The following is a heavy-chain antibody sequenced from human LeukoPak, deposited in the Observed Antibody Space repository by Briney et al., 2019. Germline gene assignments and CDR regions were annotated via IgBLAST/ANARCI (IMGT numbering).Heavy chain of an antibody. J-gene: IGHJ4*02. V-gene: IGHV4-59*01. CDR3: ARGVVAAAGRTFDF. Sequence: SETLSLTCTVSGGSISSYYWSWIRQPPGKGLEWIGYIYNSGSTSYNPSLRSRVTISLDTSKNQFSLKLSSVTAADTAIYYCARGVVAAAGRTFDFWGQGTLVTVSS. CDR1: GGSISSYY. CDR2: IYNSGST. D-gene: IGHD6-13*01.